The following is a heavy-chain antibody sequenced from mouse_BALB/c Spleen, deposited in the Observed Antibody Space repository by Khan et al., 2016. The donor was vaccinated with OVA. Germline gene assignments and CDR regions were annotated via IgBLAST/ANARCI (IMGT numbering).Heavy chain of an antibody. CDR1: GYSFTSDYA. D-gene: IGHD2-3*01. Sequence: VQLVESGPGLVKPSQSLSLTCTVTGYSFTSDYAWNWIRQFPGNHLEWMGYISYSGSTNYNPALKNRTSITRATSKNQSFLQLNSVTTEDTATYNCARDGYRYNYAMDYWGQGTSVTVSS. CDR2: ISYSGST. CDR3: ARDGYRYNYAMDY. J-gene: IGHJ4*01. V-gene: IGHV3-2*02.